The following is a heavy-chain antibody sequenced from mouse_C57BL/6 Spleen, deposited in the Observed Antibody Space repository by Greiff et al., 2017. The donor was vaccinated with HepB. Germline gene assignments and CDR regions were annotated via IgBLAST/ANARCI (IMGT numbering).Heavy chain of an antibody. CDR1: GYTFTSYW. J-gene: IGHJ4*01. V-gene: IGHV1-50*01. D-gene: IGHD2-1*01. CDR3: ARNYYGNPYAMDY. CDR2: IDPSDSYT. Sequence: QVQLQQSGAELVKPGASVKLSCKASGYTFTSYWMQWVKQRPGQGLEWIGEIDPSDSYTNYNQKFKGKATLTVDTSSSTAYMQLSSLTSEDSAVYYCARNYYGNPYAMDYWGQGTSVTVSS.